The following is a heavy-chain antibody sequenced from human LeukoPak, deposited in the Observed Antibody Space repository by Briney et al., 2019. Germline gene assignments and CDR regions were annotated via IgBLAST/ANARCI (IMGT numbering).Heavy chain of an antibody. CDR1: GFTVSNKY. CDR3: AGEVMVRGVISIDC. CDR2: IYSGGST. V-gene: IGHV3-53*01. J-gene: IGHJ4*02. Sequence: GGSLTLSCAASGFTVSNKYMTWVRQAPGKGLEWVSVIYSGGSTFYADSVKGRFTISRDNSKNTLYLQMNSLRAEDTAFYYGAGEVMVRGVISIDCWGQGTLVTVSS. D-gene: IGHD3-10*01.